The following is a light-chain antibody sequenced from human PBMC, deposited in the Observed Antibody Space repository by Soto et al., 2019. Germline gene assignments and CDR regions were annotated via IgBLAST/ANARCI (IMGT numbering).Light chain of an antibody. Sequence: IVLTQSPGTLSLSTGERATLSCRASQTFTSSHLAWYQQKPGQAPRLLIYDTSTRATGVPTRFSGSRSGAEFTLTINSLQSEDFAVYYCQPYNNWPLTFGGGTKVDI. J-gene: IGKJ4*01. CDR3: QPYNNWPLT. V-gene: IGKV3-15*01. CDR2: DTS. CDR1: QTFTSSH.